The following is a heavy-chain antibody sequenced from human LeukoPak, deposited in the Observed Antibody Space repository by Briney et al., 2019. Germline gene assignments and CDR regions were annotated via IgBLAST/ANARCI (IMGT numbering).Heavy chain of an antibody. Sequence: PGGSLRLSCAASGFTFSSYAVHWVRQAPGKGLEWVAVISYDGGNKYYAGSVKGRFTISRDNSKSTLYLQMNSLRVEDTAVYYCARNFGPYSSTWYSEDYWGQGTLVTVSS. D-gene: IGHD6-13*01. CDR2: ISYDGGNK. V-gene: IGHV3-30*04. CDR1: GFTFSSYA. J-gene: IGHJ4*02. CDR3: ARNFGPYSSTWYSEDY.